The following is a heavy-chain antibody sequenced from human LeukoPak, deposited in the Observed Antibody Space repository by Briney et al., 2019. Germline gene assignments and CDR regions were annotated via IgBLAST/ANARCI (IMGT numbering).Heavy chain of an antibody. CDR3: ARDPGYSYGPFDY. Sequence: GGSLRLSCAASGFTFSSYEMNWVRQAPGKGLEWVSYISRSSSTIYYADSVKGRFTISRDNAKNSLYLQMNSLRAEDTAVYYCARDPGYSYGPFDYWGQGTLVTVSS. J-gene: IGHJ4*02. V-gene: IGHV3-48*01. CDR1: GFTFSSYE. D-gene: IGHD5-18*01. CDR2: ISRSSSTI.